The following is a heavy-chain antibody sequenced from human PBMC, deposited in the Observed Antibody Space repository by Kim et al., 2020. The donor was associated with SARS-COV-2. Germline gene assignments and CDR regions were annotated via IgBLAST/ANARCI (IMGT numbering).Heavy chain of an antibody. Sequence: SVKVSCKASGGTFSSYAISWVRQAPGQGLEWMGGIIPIFGTANYAQKFQGRVTITADESTSTAYMELSSLRSEDTAVYYCARVEYCSGGSCYPALLSYYFDYWGQGTLVTVSS. CDR2: IIPIFGTA. V-gene: IGHV1-69*13. J-gene: IGHJ4*02. CDR3: ARVEYCSGGSCYPALLSYYFDY. D-gene: IGHD2-15*01. CDR1: GGTFSSYA.